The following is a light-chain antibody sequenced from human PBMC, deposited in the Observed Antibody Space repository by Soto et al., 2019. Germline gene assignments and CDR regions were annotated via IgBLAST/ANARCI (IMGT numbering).Light chain of an antibody. Sequence: EIVMTQSPATLSVSPGERATLSCRASQSVSSNLAWYQQKPGQAPRLLIYGASTRATGTPARFSGSGSGTESTLTISSLQSEDFAVYYCQQYNNWPRTFAQGTKVDIK. CDR1: QSVSSN. CDR3: QQYNNWPRT. CDR2: GAS. V-gene: IGKV3-15*01. J-gene: IGKJ1*01.